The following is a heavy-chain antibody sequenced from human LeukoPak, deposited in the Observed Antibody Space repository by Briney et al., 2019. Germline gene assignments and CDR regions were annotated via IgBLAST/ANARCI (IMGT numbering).Heavy chain of an antibody. V-gene: IGHV4-34*01. CDR2: INHSGST. J-gene: IGHJ3*01. D-gene: IGHD1-26*01. CDR3: AREWSAFDF. CDR1: GGSFSGYY. Sequence: SETLSLTCAVYGGSFSGYYWSWIRQPPGKGLEWIGEINHSGSTNYNPALKSRVTISVDTSRNQFSLKLNSVTSADTAVYYCAREWSAFDFWGQGTVVTVSS.